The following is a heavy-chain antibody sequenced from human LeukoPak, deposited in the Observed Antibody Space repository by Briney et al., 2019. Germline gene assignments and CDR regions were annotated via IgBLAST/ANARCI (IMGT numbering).Heavy chain of an antibody. Sequence: GGSLRLSRAASGFTFSTYCMHWVRQAPGKGPMWVSRICPDGTVTNYADSVKARFIISRDNARNTVYLQMNSLRVEDTAVYYCVRDFRSADYWGQGTLVTVSS. CDR3: VRDFRSADY. CDR1: GFTFSTYC. CDR2: ICPDGTVT. J-gene: IGHJ4*02. V-gene: IGHV3-74*01.